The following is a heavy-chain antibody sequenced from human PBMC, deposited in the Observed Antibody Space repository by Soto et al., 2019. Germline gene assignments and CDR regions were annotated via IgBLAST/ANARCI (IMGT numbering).Heavy chain of an antibody. Sequence: GGSLRLSCAASGFTFSSYAMSWVRQAPGKGLEWVSAISGSGGSTYYADSVKGRFTISRDNSKNTLYLQMNSLRAEDTAVYYCAKDRLLITIFGPMAVWGQGTTVTVSS. CDR2: ISGSGGST. CDR1: GFTFSSYA. D-gene: IGHD3-3*01. J-gene: IGHJ6*02. CDR3: AKDRLLITIFGPMAV. V-gene: IGHV3-23*01.